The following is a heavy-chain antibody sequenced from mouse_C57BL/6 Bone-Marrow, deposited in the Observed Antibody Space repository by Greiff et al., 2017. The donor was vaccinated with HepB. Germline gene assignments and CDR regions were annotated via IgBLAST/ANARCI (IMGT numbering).Heavy chain of an antibody. CDR1: GFNIKDDY. CDR3: TFYYSKTCWYFDV. J-gene: IGHJ1*03. D-gene: IGHD2-5*01. CDR2: IDPENGDT. V-gene: IGHV14-4*01. Sequence: VQLQQSGAELVRPGASVKLSCTASGFNIKDDYMHWVKQRPEQGLEWIGWIDPENGDTEYASKFQGKATITADTSSNTAYLQLSSLTSEDTAVYYCTFYYSKTCWYFDVWGTGTTVTVSS.